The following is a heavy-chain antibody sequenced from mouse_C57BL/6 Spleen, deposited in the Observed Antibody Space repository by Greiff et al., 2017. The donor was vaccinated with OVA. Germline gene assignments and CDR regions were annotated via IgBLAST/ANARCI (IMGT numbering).Heavy chain of an antibody. CDR3: ARFGGQGSMDY. CDR2: IYPNSGST. Sequence: QVQLQQPGAELVKPGASVKLSCKASGYTFTSYWMHWVKQRPGQGLEWIGMIYPNSGSTNYNEKLKSKATLTVDTSSSTAYMQLSSRTSEDAAVYYCARFGGQGSMDYWGKGTTVTVSS. J-gene: IGHJ4*01. CDR1: GYTFTSYW. V-gene: IGHV1-64*01.